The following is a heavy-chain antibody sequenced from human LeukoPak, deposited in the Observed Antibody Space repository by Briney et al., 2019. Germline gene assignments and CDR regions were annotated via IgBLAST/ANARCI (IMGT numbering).Heavy chain of an antibody. J-gene: IGHJ3*02. D-gene: IGHD3-16*01. V-gene: IGHV3-53*01. CDR2: IYSGGST. Sequence: PGGSLRLSCAASGFTVSSNYMSWVRQAPGKGLEWVSVIYSGGSTYYADSVKGRFTISRDNSKNTLYLQMNSLRAEDTAVYYCARVVSAGELDAFDIWGQGTMVTVSS. CDR3: ARVVSAGELDAFDI. CDR1: GFTVSSNY.